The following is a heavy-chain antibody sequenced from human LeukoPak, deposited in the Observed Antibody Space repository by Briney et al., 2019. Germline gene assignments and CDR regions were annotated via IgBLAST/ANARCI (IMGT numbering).Heavy chain of an antibody. CDR2: ITVSGDTT. Sequence: GGSLRLSCAVSGFSVSSYGMSWVRQAPGKGLEWVSAITVSGDTTFYADSVKGRFIISRDNSKNTLYLQMNSLRAEDTAVYYCGQGYSSGWFPYWGQGTLVTVSS. D-gene: IGHD6-19*01. V-gene: IGHV3-23*01. CDR3: GQGYSSGWFPY. CDR1: GFSVSSYG. J-gene: IGHJ4*02.